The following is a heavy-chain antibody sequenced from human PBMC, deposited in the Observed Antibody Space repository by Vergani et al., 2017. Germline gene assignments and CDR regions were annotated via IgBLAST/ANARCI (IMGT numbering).Heavy chain of an antibody. D-gene: IGHD2-15*01. CDR2: INHSGST. CDR3: ASGRYCSGGSCRTRRGGLFDY. Sequence: QVQLQESGPGLVKPPGTLSLTCAVSGDSISSSDWWNWVRQPPGKGLEWIGEINHSGSTNYNPSLKSRVTISVDTSKNQFSLKLSSVTAADTAVYYCASGRYCSGGSCRTRRGGLFDYWGQGTLVTVSS. V-gene: IGHV4-4*03. CDR1: GDSISSSDW. J-gene: IGHJ4*02.